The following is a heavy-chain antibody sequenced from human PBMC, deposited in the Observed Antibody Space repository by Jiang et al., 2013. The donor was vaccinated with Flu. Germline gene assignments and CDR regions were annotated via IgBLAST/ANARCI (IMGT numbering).Heavy chain of an antibody. V-gene: IGHV3-23*04. Sequence: VQLVESGGDSVHIGGSLRLSCAASGFIFNNYAMSWVRQAPGKGLEWVSGLSGNGYIPYYADSVRGRFAISRDNSKNTLYLQMDSLRAEDTAVYFCATDVDGDDGTWFENWGQGTLVTSPQ. CDR2: LSGNGYIP. D-gene: IGHD4-17*01. CDR3: ATDVDGDDGTWFEN. J-gene: IGHJ4*02. CDR1: GFIFNNYA.